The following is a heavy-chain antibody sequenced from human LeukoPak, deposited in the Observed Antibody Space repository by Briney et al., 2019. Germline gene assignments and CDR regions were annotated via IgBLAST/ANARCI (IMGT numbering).Heavy chain of an antibody. J-gene: IGHJ4*02. Sequence: GGSLRLSCAASGFTFSSYSMNWVRQAPGKGLEWVSSISSSSSYIYYADSVKGRFTISRDNAKNSLYLQMNSLRAEDTAVYYCARDGSSTTPGDWGQGTLVTVSS. D-gene: IGHD2-2*01. V-gene: IGHV3-21*01. CDR1: GFTFSSYS. CDR3: ARDGSSTTPGD. CDR2: ISSSSSYI.